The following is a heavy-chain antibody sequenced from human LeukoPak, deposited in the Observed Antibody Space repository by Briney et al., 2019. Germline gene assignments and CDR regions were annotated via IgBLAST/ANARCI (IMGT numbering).Heavy chain of an antibody. Sequence: SETLSLTCAVNGGSFSGFYWSWIRQPPGKGLEWLGEINHIGSTNYNPSLKSRFTISVDTSKNQFSLKLSSVTPEDTAVYYCARDRDYYDSSGPNGAFDIWGQGTMVTVSS. J-gene: IGHJ3*02. V-gene: IGHV4-34*01. CDR3: ARDRDYYDSSGPNGAFDI. CDR1: GGSFSGFY. CDR2: INHIGST. D-gene: IGHD3-22*01.